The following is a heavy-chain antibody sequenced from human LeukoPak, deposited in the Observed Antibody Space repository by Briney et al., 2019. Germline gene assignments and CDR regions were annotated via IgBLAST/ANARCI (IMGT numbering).Heavy chain of an antibody. J-gene: IGHJ4*02. Sequence: GGSLRLFCAASGFTFDDYAMHWVRQAPGKGLEWVSGISWNSGSIGYADSVKGRFTISRDNAKNSLYLQMNSLRAEDTAVYYCARDYSSSWYGEDYFDYWGQGTLVTVSS. CDR1: GFTFDDYA. V-gene: IGHV3-9*01. D-gene: IGHD6-13*01. CDR2: ISWNSGSI. CDR3: ARDYSSSWYGEDYFDY.